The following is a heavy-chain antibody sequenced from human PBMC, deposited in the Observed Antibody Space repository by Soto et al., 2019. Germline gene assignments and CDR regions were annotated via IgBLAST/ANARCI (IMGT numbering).Heavy chain of an antibody. CDR3: ARDNSMLGAPFHY. J-gene: IGHJ4*02. CDR1: GFTVSSNS. D-gene: IGHD3-16*01. Sequence: GGSLRLSCAASGFTVSSNSMSWVRQAPGKGLEWVSLIYTDGGTYYGDSVKGRFTISRDTSKNTLSLQMTSLRADDTAVYYCARDNSMLGAPFHYWGQGTLVTVSS. CDR2: IYTDGGT. V-gene: IGHV3-53*01.